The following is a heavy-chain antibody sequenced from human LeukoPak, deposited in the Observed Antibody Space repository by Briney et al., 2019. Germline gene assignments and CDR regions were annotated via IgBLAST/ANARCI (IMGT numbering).Heavy chain of an antibody. V-gene: IGHV3-11*01. D-gene: IGHD3-10*01. CDR3: AKDPMVRGATYDY. J-gene: IGHJ4*02. CDR1: GGSISSYY. Sequence: LSLTCTVSGGSISSYYWSWVRQAPGKGLEWLSYISSSGNTIYYADSVKGRFTISRDNSKNSLYLQINSLRAEDTAIYYCAKDPMVRGATYDYWGQGTLVTVSS. CDR2: ISSSGNTI.